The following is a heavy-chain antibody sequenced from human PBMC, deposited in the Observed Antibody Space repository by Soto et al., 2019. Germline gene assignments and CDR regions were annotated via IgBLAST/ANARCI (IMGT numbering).Heavy chain of an antibody. CDR1: GFTFSNYG. V-gene: IGHV3-30*18. J-gene: IGHJ6*02. CDR2: ISYDGSNK. D-gene: IGHD3-10*01. Sequence: QVQLVESGGGVVQPGRSLRLSCAASGFTFSNYGVHWVRQAPGKGLEWVALISYDGSNKYYADSVKGRFTISRDNSKNTLYLQMISLRAEDTAAYYCAKDRRVRDGLDVWGQGTTVTVSS. CDR3: AKDRRVRDGLDV.